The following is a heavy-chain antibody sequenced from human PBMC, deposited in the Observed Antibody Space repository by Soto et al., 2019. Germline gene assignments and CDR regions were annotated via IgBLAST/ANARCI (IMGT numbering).Heavy chain of an antibody. Sequence: PSETLSLTCTVSGGSISSGGYYWGWIRQPPGKGLEWIGSIYYSGSTYYNPSLKSRVTISVDTSKNQFSLKLSSVTAADTAVYYCARHVPGGRFLTAGDYYYMDVWGKGTTVTVSS. CDR2: IYYSGST. V-gene: IGHV4-39*01. J-gene: IGHJ6*03. CDR3: ARHVPGGRFLTAGDYYYMDV. D-gene: IGHD3-3*01. CDR1: GGSISSGGYY.